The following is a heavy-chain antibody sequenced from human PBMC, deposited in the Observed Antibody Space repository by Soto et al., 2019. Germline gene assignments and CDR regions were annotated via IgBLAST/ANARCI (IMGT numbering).Heavy chain of an antibody. Sequence: SETLSLTCAVYGGSFSGYYWSWIRQPPGKGLEWIGEINHSGSTNYNPSLKSRVTISVDTSKNQFSLKLSSVTAADTAVYYCARGWVYGMDVWGPGTTVTVSS. CDR2: INHSGST. CDR3: ARGWVYGMDV. V-gene: IGHV4-34*01. D-gene: IGHD7-27*01. CDR1: GGSFSGYY. J-gene: IGHJ6*02.